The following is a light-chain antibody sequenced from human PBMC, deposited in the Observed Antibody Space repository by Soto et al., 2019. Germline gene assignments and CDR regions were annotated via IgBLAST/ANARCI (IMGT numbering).Light chain of an antibody. CDR3: GTWDSSLSASV. J-gene: IGLJ1*01. CDR1: TSNIGNDF. Sequence: QSALTQPPSVSAAPGQKVTISCSGSTSNIGNDFVSWYQHLPGSAPKLVIFDNSKRASGIPDRLSASKSGPSATRGITGLQTGDEADYYCGTWDSSLSASVFGTGTKLTVL. CDR2: DNS. V-gene: IGLV1-51*01.